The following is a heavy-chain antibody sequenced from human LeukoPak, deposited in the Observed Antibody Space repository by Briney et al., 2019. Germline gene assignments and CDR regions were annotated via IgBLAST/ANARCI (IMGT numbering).Heavy chain of an antibody. CDR2: ISAYDGNT. Sequence: ASVKVSCKASGYTFTSYGISWVRQAPGQGLEWMGWISAYDGNTNYAQKLQGRVTMTTDTSTSTAYMELRSLRSDDTAVYYCARGRYYYDSSGYSHWGQGTLVTVSS. J-gene: IGHJ4*02. V-gene: IGHV1-18*01. CDR1: GYTFTSYG. CDR3: ARGRYYYDSSGYSH. D-gene: IGHD3-22*01.